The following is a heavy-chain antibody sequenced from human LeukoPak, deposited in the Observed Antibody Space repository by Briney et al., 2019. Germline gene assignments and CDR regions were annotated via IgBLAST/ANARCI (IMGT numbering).Heavy chain of an antibody. CDR1: GGTFSSYA. CDR3: ARSSRTTPVVAKDY. Sequence: GASVKVSCKASGGTFSSYAISWVRQAPGQGLEWMGGITPIFGTVNYAQKFQGRVTITTDESTSTVYMELNSLRSEDTAVYYCARSSRTTPVVAKDYWGQGTLVTVSS. D-gene: IGHD2-21*01. V-gene: IGHV1-69*05. J-gene: IGHJ4*02. CDR2: ITPIFGTV.